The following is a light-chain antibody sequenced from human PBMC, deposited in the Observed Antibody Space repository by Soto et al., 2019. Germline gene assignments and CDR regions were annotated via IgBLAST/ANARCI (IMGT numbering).Light chain of an antibody. CDR1: SGSIASNH. Sequence: NFMLTQPHSVSESPGKTITICCNRSSGSIASNHVQWYQQRPGSAPTTEIYNHNQRPSGVPDRFSGSIDSSSNSASLTISGLKTEDEADYYCQSYDSNILVFGGGTKLTVL. CDR2: NHN. J-gene: IGLJ2*01. V-gene: IGLV6-57*04. CDR3: QSYDSNILV.